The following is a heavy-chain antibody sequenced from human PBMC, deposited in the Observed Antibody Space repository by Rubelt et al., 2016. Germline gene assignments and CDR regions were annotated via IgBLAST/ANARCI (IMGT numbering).Heavy chain of an antibody. CDR1: GFTFSSYA. J-gene: IGHJ6*03. D-gene: IGHD3-3*01. Sequence: EVQLLESGGGLVQPGGSLRLSCAASGFTFSSYAMSWVRQAPGKGLEWVSAISGSGGSTYYADSVKGRFTISRDNAKITLYRQMNSLRAEDTAVYYCAKEGTYDFWSGYPWKYYYYYMDVWGKGTTVTVSS. CDR2: ISGSGGST. V-gene: IGHV3-23*01. CDR3: AKEGTYDFWSGYPWKYYYYYMDV.